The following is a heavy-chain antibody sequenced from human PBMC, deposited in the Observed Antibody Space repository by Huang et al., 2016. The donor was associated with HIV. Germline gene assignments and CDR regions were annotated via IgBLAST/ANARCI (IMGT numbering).Heavy chain of an antibody. CDR1: GFTFTSSA. CDR3: AAYTSGPAGYYYYYDMDV. V-gene: IGHV1-58*01. D-gene: IGHD6-19*01. CDR2: IVVGSGNT. J-gene: IGHJ6*02. Sequence: QMQLVQSGPEVKKPGTSVKVSCKAAGFTFTSSAVQWGRQARGPRLELIGWIVVGSGNTKYAQKFQERVTITRDMSTSTAYMELSSLRSEDTAVYYCAAYTSGPAGYYYYYDMDVWGQGTTVTVSS.